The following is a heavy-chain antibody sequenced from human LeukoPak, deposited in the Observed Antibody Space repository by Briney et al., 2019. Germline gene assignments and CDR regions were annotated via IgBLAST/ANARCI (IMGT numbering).Heavy chain of an antibody. D-gene: IGHD3-9*01. CDR3: ARDHYDILTGYYVNDYYYGMDV. V-gene: IGHV3-30-3*01. CDR1: GFTFSSYA. CDR2: ISYDGSNK. J-gene: IGHJ6*02. Sequence: PGRSLRLSCAASGFTFSSYAMHWVRQAPGKGLEWVAVISYDGSNKYYADSVKGRFTISRDNSKNTLYLQMNSLRAEDTAVYYCARDHYDILTGYYVNDYYYGMDVWGQGTTVTVSS.